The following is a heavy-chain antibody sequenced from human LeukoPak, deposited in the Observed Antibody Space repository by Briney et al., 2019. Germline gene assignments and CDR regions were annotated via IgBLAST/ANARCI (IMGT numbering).Heavy chain of an antibody. V-gene: IGHV3-30-3*01. Sequence: GGSLRLSCAASGFTFSSYTIHWVRQPPGKGLEWVAVISFDGSNKYYADSVKGRFTISRDNSKNTLYLQMNNLRAEDTAVYYCAREELGSSLGFDPWGQGTLVTVSS. CDR3: AREELGSSLGFDP. D-gene: IGHD3-16*01. CDR1: GFTFSSYT. CDR2: ISFDGSNK. J-gene: IGHJ5*02.